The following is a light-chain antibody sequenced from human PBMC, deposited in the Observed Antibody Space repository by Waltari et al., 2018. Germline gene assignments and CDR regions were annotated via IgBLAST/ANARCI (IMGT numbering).Light chain of an antibody. Sequence: SSELTQDPAVSVALGQTVRITCQGDSLRTSYAGWYQLKPGQAPVLVMFGKHKRPSGIPYRFSGYSSGTTSALTSTGAQAEDEADYYCSSRNGRANEVVFAGGTKVTVL. J-gene: IGLJ3*02. CDR2: GKH. CDR1: SLRTSY. CDR3: SSRNGRANEVV. V-gene: IGLV3-19*01.